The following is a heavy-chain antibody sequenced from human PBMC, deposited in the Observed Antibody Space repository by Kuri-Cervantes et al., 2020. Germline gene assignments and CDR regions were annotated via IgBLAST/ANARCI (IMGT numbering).Heavy chain of an antibody. Sequence: GGSLRLSCAASGFTFSSYAMSWVRQAPGKGLEWVSAISGSGGSTYYADSVKGRFTISRDNSKNTLYLQMNSLRAEDTAVYYCARGSYDSSGYYFNYNYYGMDVWGQGTTVTVSS. J-gene: IGHJ6*02. V-gene: IGHV3-23*01. D-gene: IGHD3-22*01. CDR1: GFTFSSYA. CDR3: ARGSYDSSGYYFNYNYYGMDV. CDR2: ISGSGGST.